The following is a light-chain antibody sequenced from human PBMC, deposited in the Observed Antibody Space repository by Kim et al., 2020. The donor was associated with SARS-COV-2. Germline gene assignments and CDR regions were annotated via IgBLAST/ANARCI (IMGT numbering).Light chain of an antibody. Sequence: GQSITISCTETSSDVGTYNLVSWYRHHPGEAPKLMIYEVNKRPSGVSNRFSGSKSGNTASLTISGLQAEDQADYYCISYGDTTTLVFGGGTQLTVL. V-gene: IGLV2-23*02. CDR1: SSDVGTYNL. J-gene: IGLJ3*02. CDR3: ISYGDTTTLV. CDR2: EVN.